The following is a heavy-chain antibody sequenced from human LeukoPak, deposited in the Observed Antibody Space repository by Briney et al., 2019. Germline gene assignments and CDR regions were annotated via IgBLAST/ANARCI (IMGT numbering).Heavy chain of an antibody. Sequence: NPSETLSLTCTVSGGSISSGDYYWSWIRQPPGKGLEWIGYIYYSGSTYYNPSLKSRVTISVDTSKNQFSLKLSSVTAADTAVYYCARVPTMVRGLIEGNWFDPWGQGTLVTVSS. J-gene: IGHJ5*02. CDR2: IYYSGST. D-gene: IGHD3-10*01. V-gene: IGHV4-30-4*01. CDR3: ARVPTMVRGLIEGNWFDP. CDR1: GGSISSGDYY.